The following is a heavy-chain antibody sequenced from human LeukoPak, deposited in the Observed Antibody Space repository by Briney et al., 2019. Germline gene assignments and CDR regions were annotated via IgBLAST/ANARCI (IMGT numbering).Heavy chain of an antibody. D-gene: IGHD3-10*01. Sequence: PGGSLRLSCAASGFTFSSYAMSWVRQAPGKGLEWVSAISGSGGSTYYADSVKGRFTISRDNSKNTLYLQMNSLRAEDTAVYYCAKLPRYYGSGSYIDYWGQGTLVTVSS. CDR3: AKLPRYYGSGSYIDY. CDR2: ISGSGGST. J-gene: IGHJ4*02. CDR1: GFTFSSYA. V-gene: IGHV3-23*01.